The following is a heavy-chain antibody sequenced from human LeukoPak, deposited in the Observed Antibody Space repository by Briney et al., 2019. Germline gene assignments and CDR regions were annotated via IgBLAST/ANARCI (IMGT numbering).Heavy chain of an antibody. D-gene: IGHD2-2*01. CDR1: GFTFSGSA. J-gene: IGHJ5*02. Sequence: GGSLRLSCAASGFTFSGSAMHWVRQASGKGLEWVGRIRSKASSYATAYAASVKGRFTISRDDSKSTAYLQMNSLKTEDTAVYYCTRGDYCSSTSCYSYNWFDPWGQGTLVTVSS. V-gene: IGHV3-73*01. CDR2: IRSKASSYAT. CDR3: TRGDYCSSTSCYSYNWFDP.